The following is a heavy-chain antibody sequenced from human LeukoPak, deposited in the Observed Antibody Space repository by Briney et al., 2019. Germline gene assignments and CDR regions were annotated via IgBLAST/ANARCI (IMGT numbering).Heavy chain of an antibody. J-gene: IGHJ4*02. V-gene: IGHV3-74*01. CDR1: GFTFSSYS. D-gene: IGHD6-13*01. CDR3: ARGWYSSSLDY. CDR2: IYSEGSST. Sequence: GGSLRLSCAASGFTFSSYSMNWVRQAPGKGLVWVSRIYSEGSSTTYADSVKGRFTISRDNAKNTLYLQMNSLRADDTAVYYCARGWYSSSLDYWGQGTLVTVSS.